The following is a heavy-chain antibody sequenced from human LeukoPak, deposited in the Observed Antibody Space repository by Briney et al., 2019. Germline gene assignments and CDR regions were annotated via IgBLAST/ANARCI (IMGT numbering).Heavy chain of an antibody. CDR3: ARPRTAQQLVPKY. Sequence: ASVKVSCKASGYTSTDYYMHWVRQAPGQGLEWMGWINPNSGGTNYAQKFQGRVTMTRDTSISTAYMELRRLTYDDTAVYYCARPRTAQQLVPKYWGQGTLVTVSS. J-gene: IGHJ4*02. D-gene: IGHD6-13*01. CDR2: INPNSGGT. CDR1: GYTSTDYY. V-gene: IGHV1-2*02.